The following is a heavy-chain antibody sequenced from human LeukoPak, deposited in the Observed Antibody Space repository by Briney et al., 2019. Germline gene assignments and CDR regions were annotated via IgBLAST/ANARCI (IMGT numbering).Heavy chain of an antibody. CDR2: INSDRSST. J-gene: IGHJ6*03. V-gene: IGHV3-74*01. CDR3: ARDRLLEDRDYHNYYYMDV. CDR1: GFTFSSYW. Sequence: PGGSLRLSCAASGFTFSSYWMHWVRQAPGKGLVWVSRINSDRSSTSYADSVKGRFTISRDNAKNSLYLQMNSLRAEDTAVYSCARDRLLEDRDYHNYYYMDVWGKGTTVTVSS. D-gene: IGHD1-1*01.